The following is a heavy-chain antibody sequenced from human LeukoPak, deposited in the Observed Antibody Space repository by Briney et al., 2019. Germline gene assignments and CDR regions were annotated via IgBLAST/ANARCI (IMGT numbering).Heavy chain of an antibody. D-gene: IGHD6-19*01. CDR2: ISYDGSNK. J-gene: IGHJ4*02. V-gene: IGHV3-30*04. Sequence: PGRSLRLSCAASGFTFSSYAMHRVRQAPGKGLEWVAVISYDGSNKYYADSVKGRFTISRDNSKNTLYLQMNSLRAEDTAVYYCARTSTYSSGWLFDYWGQGTLVTVSS. CDR1: GFTFSSYA. CDR3: ARTSTYSSGWLFDY.